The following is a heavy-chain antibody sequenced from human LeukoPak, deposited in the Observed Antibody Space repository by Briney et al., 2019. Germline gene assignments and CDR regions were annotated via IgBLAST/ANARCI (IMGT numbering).Heavy chain of an antibody. CDR1: GFTFSSYW. J-gene: IGHJ4*02. V-gene: IGHV3-23*01. CDR3: AKDLGIAAAGTSVKFDY. D-gene: IGHD6-13*01. CDR2: ISGSGGST. Sequence: GGSLRLSCAASGFTFSSYWMSWVRQAPGKGLEWVSAISGSGGSTYYADSVKGRFTISRDNSKNTLYLQMNSLRAEDTAVYYCAKDLGIAAAGTSVKFDYWGQGNLVTVSS.